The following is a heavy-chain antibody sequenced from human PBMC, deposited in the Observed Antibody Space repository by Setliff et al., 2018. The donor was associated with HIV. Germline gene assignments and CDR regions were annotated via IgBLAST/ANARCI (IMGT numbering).Heavy chain of an antibody. Sequence: SETLSLTCAISGDSIRSNYWNWVRQPPGKGLEWMGYIHDSGSTKYNPSLKSRVTLSVDLSKNQVSLTLSSVSAADTAVYYCARVSITYWYSIPRDYYYYMDVWGEGTSVTVSS. CDR3: ARVSITYWYSIPRDYYYYMDV. V-gene: IGHV4-59*01. CDR1: GDSIRSNY. D-gene: IGHD2-8*02. CDR2: IHDSGST. J-gene: IGHJ6*03.